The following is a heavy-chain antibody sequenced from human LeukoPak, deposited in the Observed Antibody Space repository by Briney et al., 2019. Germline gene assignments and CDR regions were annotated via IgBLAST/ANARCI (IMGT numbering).Heavy chain of an antibody. Sequence: SETLSLTCAVYGGSFSGYYWSWIRQPPGKGLEWIGEINHSGSTNYNPSLKSRVTISVDTSKNQFSLKLSTVTAADTAVYYCARGRQLGEWYYFDYWGQGTLVTVSS. CDR3: ARGRQLGEWYYFDY. CDR2: INHSGST. J-gene: IGHJ4*02. CDR1: GGSFSGYY. V-gene: IGHV4-34*01. D-gene: IGHD6-6*01.